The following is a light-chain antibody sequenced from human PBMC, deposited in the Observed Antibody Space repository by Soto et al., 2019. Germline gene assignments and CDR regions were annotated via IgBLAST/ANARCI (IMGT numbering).Light chain of an antibody. CDR1: EDINNY. CDR3: QQYDNLPIT. Sequence: DIQMTQSPSSLSASVGDRVTITCQATEDINNYLNWYQQKPGKAPKLLIYDASNLEAGVPSRFIGSGSGTDFTFTISSLQTEDIATYYCQQYDNLPITFGQGTRLEIK. J-gene: IGKJ5*01. V-gene: IGKV1-33*01. CDR2: DAS.